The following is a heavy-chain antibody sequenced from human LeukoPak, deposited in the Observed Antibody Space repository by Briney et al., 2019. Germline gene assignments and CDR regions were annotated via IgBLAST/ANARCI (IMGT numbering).Heavy chain of an antibody. V-gene: IGHV4-34*01. Sequence: PSETLSLTCAVYGGSFSGYYWSWIRQPPGKGLEWIGEINHSGSTNYNPSLKSRVTISVDTSKNQFSLKLSSVTAADTAVYYCARGGQWLQYPKRRYNWFDPWGQGTLVTVSS. D-gene: IGHD5-18*01. CDR3: ARGGQWLQYPKRRYNWFDP. CDR1: GGSFSGYY. J-gene: IGHJ5*02. CDR2: INHSGST.